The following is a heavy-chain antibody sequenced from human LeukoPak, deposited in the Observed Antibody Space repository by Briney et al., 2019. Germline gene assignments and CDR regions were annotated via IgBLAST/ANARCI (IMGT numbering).Heavy chain of an antibody. Sequence: SETLSLTCSVSGGSLTPYYWTWIRQPPGKGLEWIGYIFYSGSTNYNSSLKSRVTISVDASKNQFSLKVSSVTAADTAVYYCARSASAMAPFDSWGQGTLVTVSS. CDR1: GGSLTPYY. V-gene: IGHV4-59*01. CDR3: ARSASAMAPFDS. D-gene: IGHD5-18*01. CDR2: IFYSGST. J-gene: IGHJ4*02.